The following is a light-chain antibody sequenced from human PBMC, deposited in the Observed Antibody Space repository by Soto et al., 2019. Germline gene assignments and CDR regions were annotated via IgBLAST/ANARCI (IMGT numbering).Light chain of an antibody. CDR3: QQLNSYRLT. V-gene: IGKV1-9*01. CDR1: QAISSH. CDR2: VAS. J-gene: IGKJ4*01. Sequence: DIQITQSPSTLCASVGDRVTITCRASQAISSHLAWYQQKPGKAPKLLVYVASTLQSGVPSRFSGSGSGTDFSLSINSLQPEDFATYYCQQLNSYRLTFGGGTKVDIK.